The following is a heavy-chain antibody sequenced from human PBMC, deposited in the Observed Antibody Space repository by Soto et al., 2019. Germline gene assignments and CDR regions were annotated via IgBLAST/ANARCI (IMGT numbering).Heavy chain of an antibody. CDR1: GFTFSSYS. D-gene: IGHD2-2*01. Sequence: GGSLRPSCAPFGFTFSSYSMKWVRQAPGKGLEWVSSISSSSSYIYYADSVKGRFTISRDNAKNSLYLQMNSLRAEDTAVYYCARYPGYCSSTSCPGYWFDPWGQGTLVTVSS. CDR2: ISSSSSYI. V-gene: IGHV3-21*01. CDR3: ARYPGYCSSTSCPGYWFDP. J-gene: IGHJ5*02.